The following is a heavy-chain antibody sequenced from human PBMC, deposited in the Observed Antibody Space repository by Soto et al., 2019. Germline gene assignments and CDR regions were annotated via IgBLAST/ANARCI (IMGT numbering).Heavy chain of an antibody. CDR3: ATNYGSGYRAFDY. V-gene: IGHV1-69*02. D-gene: IGHD3-10*01. CDR2: INPILSVS. J-gene: IGHJ4*02. Sequence: QVQLVQSGAEVQKPGSSVKVSCKASGDTFSFYSINWVRQAPGLGLEWMGRINPILSVSNYAQKFQGRVTSTADKSTSTAYMELSRLRSEDTAMYYCATNYGSGYRAFDYWGQGALVTVSS. CDR1: GDTFSFYS.